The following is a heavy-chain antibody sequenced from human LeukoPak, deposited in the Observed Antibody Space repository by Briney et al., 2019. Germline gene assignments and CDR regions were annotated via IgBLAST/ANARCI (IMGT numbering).Heavy chain of an antibody. D-gene: IGHD6-13*01. CDR1: GFTFDDYA. J-gene: IGHJ3*02. V-gene: IGHV3-9*01. Sequence: GRSLRLSCAASGFTFDDYAMHWVRQAPGKGLEWVSGISWNSGSIGYVDSVKGRFTISRDNAKNSLYLQMNSLRAEDTALYYCAKDITRQQLVGAFDIWGQGTMVTVSS. CDR2: ISWNSGSI. CDR3: AKDITRQQLVGAFDI.